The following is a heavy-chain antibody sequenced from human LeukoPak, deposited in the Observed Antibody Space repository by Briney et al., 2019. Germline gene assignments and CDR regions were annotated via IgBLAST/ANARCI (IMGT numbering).Heavy chain of an antibody. Sequence: GGSLRLSCATSGFTFSSYAMSWVRQAPGKGLEWISAISDNTYYADSVKGRFTTSRDNSKNTLYLQMNSLRAEDTAVYYCAKRTITFDYWGQGTLVTVSS. V-gene: IGHV3-23*01. CDR3: AKRTITFDY. CDR1: GFTFSSYA. CDR2: ISDNT. D-gene: IGHD1-14*01. J-gene: IGHJ4*02.